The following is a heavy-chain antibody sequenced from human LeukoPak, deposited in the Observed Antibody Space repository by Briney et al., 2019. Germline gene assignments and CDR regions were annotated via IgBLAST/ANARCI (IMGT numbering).Heavy chain of an antibody. Sequence: ASVKVSCKVSGYTLTELSMHWVRQAPGKGLEWMGRVDPEDGETTYAEKFQGRVTITADTSTDTAYMELNNLRSEDTAVYYCATMTTFDPWGQGTLVTVS. CDR2: VDPEDGET. CDR1: GYTLTELS. J-gene: IGHJ5*02. CDR3: ATMTTFDP. D-gene: IGHD4-11*01. V-gene: IGHV1-24*01.